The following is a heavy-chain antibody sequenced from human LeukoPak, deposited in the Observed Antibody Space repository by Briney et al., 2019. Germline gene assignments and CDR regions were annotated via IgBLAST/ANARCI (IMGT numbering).Heavy chain of an antibody. V-gene: IGHV3-23*01. CDR1: GFTFSSYA. D-gene: IGHD3-3*01. CDR3: AKTGPRWSGYNALGAFDI. J-gene: IGHJ3*02. CDR2: ISGSGGST. Sequence: GGSLRLSCAASGFTFSSYAMSWVRQAPGKGLEWVSAISGSGGSTYYADSVKGQFTISRDNSKNTLNLQMNSLRAEDTAVYYCAKTGPRWSGYNALGAFDIWGQGTMVTVSS.